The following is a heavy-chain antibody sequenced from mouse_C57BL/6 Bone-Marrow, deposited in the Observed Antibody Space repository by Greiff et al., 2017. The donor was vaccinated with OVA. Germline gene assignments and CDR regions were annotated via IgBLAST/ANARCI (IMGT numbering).Heavy chain of an antibody. CDR1: GYTFTSYG. D-gene: IGHD2-4*01. CDR3: ARKGNYARRFPYAMDY. Sequence: VQRVESGAELARPGASVKLSCKASGYTFTSYGISWVKQRTGQGLEWIGEIYPRSGNTYYHEKFKGKATLHADKSSSTAYMELRSLTSEDSAVYFCARKGNYARRFPYAMDYWGQGTSVTVAS. CDR2: IYPRSGNT. J-gene: IGHJ4*01. V-gene: IGHV1-81*01.